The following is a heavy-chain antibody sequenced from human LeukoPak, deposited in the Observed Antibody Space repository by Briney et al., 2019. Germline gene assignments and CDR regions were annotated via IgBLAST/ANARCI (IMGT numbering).Heavy chain of an antibody. V-gene: IGHV4-30-4*01. J-gene: IGHJ3*02. Sequence: SETLSLTCTVSGGSISSGDYYWSWIRQPPGKGLEWIGYIYYSGSTYYNPSLKSRVTISVDTSKNQFPLKLNSVTAADTAVYYCARDGCRSSSCYKSFDIWGQGTVVTVSS. CDR2: IYYSGST. D-gene: IGHD2-2*02. CDR3: ARDGCRSSSCYKSFDI. CDR1: GGSISSGDYY.